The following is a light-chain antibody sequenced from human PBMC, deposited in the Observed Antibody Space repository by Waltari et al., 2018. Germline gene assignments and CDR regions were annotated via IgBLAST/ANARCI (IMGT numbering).Light chain of an antibody. CDR1: RSNIVRHY. CDR3: AAWDDNLNGRV. J-gene: IGLJ3*02. CDR2: RNN. Sequence: QSLLTQPLSASEAPVQRGHSSCSGCRSNIVRHYVYWYQLRPAKAPNLLIYRNNQRPSGVPDRCTGSKSGTSASLAISGLRSEDEADYYCAAWDDNLNGRVFGGGTKLTVL. V-gene: IGLV1-47*01.